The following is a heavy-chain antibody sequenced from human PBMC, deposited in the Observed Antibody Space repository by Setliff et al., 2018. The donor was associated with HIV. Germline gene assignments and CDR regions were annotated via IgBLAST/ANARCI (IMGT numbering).Heavy chain of an antibody. CDR3: ARRHFYDSSGQVWAFDI. CDR1: GYTFTSYD. CDR2: IIPFFGSA. V-gene: IGHV1-69*13. Sequence: SVKVSCKASGYTFTSYDISWVRQAPGQGLEWMGGIIPFFGSANYAQKFQGRLTITADASSSTAYMDLSSLTSEDAAVYYCARRHFYDSSGQVWAFDIWGQGTMVTVSS. D-gene: IGHD3-22*01. J-gene: IGHJ3*02.